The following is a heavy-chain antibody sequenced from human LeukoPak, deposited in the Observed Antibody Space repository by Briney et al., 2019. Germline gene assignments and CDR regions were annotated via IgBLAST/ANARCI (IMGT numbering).Heavy chain of an antibody. CDR3: ASAVAVQKGDY. V-gene: IGHV3-21*01. CDR1: GFTFSSYS. CDR2: ISSSSSYI. Sequence: PGGSLRLSCAAPGFTFSSYSMNWVRQAPGKGLEWVSSISSSSSYIYYADSVKGRFTISRDNAKNSLYLQMNSLRAEDTAVYYCASAVAVQKGDYWGQGTLVTVSS. J-gene: IGHJ4*02. D-gene: IGHD6-19*01.